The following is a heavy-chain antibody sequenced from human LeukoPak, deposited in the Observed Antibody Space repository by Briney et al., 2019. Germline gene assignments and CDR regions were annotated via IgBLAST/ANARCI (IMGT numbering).Heavy chain of an antibody. CDR2: ISGSGGST. D-gene: IGHD2-15*01. Sequence: GGSLRLSCAASGFTFSSYAMSWVRQAPGKGLEWVSAISGSGGSTYYADFVKGRFTISRDNSKNTLYLQMNSLRAEDTAVYYRAKGAVGGRGGYFDYWGQGTLVTVSS. CDR1: GFTFSSYA. V-gene: IGHV3-23*01. J-gene: IGHJ4*02. CDR3: AKGAVGGRGGYFDY.